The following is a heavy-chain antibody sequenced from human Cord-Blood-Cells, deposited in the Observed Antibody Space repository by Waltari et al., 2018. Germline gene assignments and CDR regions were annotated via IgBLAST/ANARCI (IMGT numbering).Heavy chain of an antibody. CDR3: ASRSGGYWFDP. CDR1: GGSISSGGYS. J-gene: IGHJ5*02. Sequence: QLQLQESGSGLVKPSQTLSLTCAVSGGSISSGGYSWSWIRQPPGKGLEWIGYIYHSGSTDYNPSLKSRVTISVDRSKNQFSLKLSSVTAADTAVYYCASRSGGYWFDPWGQGTLVTVSS. V-gene: IGHV4-30-2*01. D-gene: IGHD3-10*01. CDR2: IYHSGST.